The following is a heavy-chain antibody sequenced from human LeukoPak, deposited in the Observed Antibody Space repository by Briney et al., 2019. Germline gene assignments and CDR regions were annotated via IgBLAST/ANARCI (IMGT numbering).Heavy chain of an antibody. J-gene: IGHJ4*02. Sequence: GESLKISCKGSGYSFTNYWISWVRQMPGKGLEWMGRIDPSDSYTNYSPSFQGHVTISADKSISTAYLQWSSLEASDTAMYYCARRFCTNGVCYTDYFDYWGQGTLVTVSS. CDR1: GYSFTNYW. V-gene: IGHV5-10-1*01. CDR2: IDPSDSYT. CDR3: ARRFCTNGVCYTDYFDY. D-gene: IGHD2-8*01.